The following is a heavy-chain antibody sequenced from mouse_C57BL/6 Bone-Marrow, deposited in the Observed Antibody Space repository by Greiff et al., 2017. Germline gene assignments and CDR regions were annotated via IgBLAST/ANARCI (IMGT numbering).Heavy chain of an antibody. J-gene: IGHJ2*01. CDR2: ISSGGSYT. Sequence: DVMLVESGGDLVKPGGSLKLSCAASGFTFSSYGMSWVRQTPDKRLEWVATISSGGSYTYYPDSVKGRFTISRDNAKNTLYLQMSSLKSEDTAMYYCARRNWGTSYYFDYWGQGTTLTVSS. CDR3: ARRNWGTSYYFDY. CDR1: GFTFSSYG. D-gene: IGHD4-1*01. V-gene: IGHV5-6*02.